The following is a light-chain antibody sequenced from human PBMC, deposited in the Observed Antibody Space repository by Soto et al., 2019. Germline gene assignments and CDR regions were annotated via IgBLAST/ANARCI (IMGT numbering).Light chain of an antibody. J-gene: IGKJ4*01. CDR3: HQYGTSPLT. CDR2: GAS. Sequence: IVLAQSPGTLSLSPGERATLSCRASQSVTSNYLAWYQQKRGQPPRLLIYGASIRATGIPDRFSGSGSGTDFTLTISRLEPEDFAVYYCHQYGTSPLTFGGGAKVEIK. CDR1: QSVTSNY. V-gene: IGKV3-20*01.